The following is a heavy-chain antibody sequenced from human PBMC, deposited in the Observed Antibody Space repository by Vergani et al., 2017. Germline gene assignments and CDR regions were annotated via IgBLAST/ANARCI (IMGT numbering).Heavy chain of an antibody. CDR1: GGPISSYY. Sequence: QVQLQESGPGLVKPSETLSLTCTVSGGPISSYYWRWIRQPPGKGLEWIGYIYYSGSTNYNPSLKSRVTISVDTSKNQFSLKLSSVTAADTAVYYCARAHGYSYGYFDYWGQGTLVTVSS. CDR2: IYYSGST. J-gene: IGHJ4*02. V-gene: IGHV4-59*01. CDR3: ARAHGYSYGYFDY. D-gene: IGHD5-18*01.